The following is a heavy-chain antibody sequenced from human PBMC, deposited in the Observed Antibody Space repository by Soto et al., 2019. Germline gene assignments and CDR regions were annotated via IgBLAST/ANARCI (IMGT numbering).Heavy chain of an antibody. Sequence: PSETLSLTCSVSGDSISRIDYYWTWIRQHPEKGLEWIGNIYFRGNTYYSPSLESRLTISVDTSKNQFSLKLTSVTAADTAVYYCASGTTVTIFDYWGQGTLVTVSS. CDR1: GDSISRIDYY. CDR3: ASGTTVTIFDY. D-gene: IGHD4-4*01. V-gene: IGHV4-31*03. CDR2: IYFRGNT. J-gene: IGHJ4*02.